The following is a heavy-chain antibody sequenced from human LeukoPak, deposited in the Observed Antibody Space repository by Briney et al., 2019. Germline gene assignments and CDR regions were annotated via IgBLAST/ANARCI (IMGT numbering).Heavy chain of an antibody. Sequence: GGSLRLSCAASGFTFSSYGIHWVRQAPGKGPEWVAVISYDGSNKYYADSVKGRFTISRDNSKNTLYLQMNSLRAEDTAVYYSAKDIKPYTAMAYYYYYGMDVWGQGTTVTVSS. V-gene: IGHV3-30*18. D-gene: IGHD5-18*01. CDR2: ISYDGSNK. CDR3: AKDIKPYTAMAYYYYYGMDV. J-gene: IGHJ6*02. CDR1: GFTFSSYG.